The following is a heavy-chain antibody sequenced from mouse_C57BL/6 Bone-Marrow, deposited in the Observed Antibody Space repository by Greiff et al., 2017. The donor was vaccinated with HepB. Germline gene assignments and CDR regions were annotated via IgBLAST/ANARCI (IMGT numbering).Heavy chain of an antibody. D-gene: IGHD1-1*01. CDR1: YTFSRRVH. Sequence: VQVVESGPELARPWASVKISCQAFYTFSRRVHFAIRDTNYWMQWVKQRPGQGLEWIGAIYPGNGDTSYNQKFKGKATLTVDTSSSTAYMQLSSLTSEDSAVYYCARSDYYGSSPWWYFDVWGTGTTVTVSS. CDR3: SEDSAVYYCARSDYYGSSPWWYFDV. J-gene: IGHJ1*03. V-gene: IGHV1-87*01. CDR2: GQGLEWIG.